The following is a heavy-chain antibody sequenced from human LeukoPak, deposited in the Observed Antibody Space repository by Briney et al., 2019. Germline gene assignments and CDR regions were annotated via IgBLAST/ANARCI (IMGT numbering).Heavy chain of an antibody. Sequence: SETLSLTCAVSGYSISSGYYWGWIRQPPGKGLEWIGSIYHSGSTHYNPSLKSRVTISVDTSKNQFSLKLSSVTAADTAVYYCASPVGATTGFDYWGQGTLVTVSS. CDR2: IYHSGST. V-gene: IGHV4-38-2*01. CDR1: GYSISSGYY. J-gene: IGHJ4*02. D-gene: IGHD1-26*01. CDR3: ASPVGATTGFDY.